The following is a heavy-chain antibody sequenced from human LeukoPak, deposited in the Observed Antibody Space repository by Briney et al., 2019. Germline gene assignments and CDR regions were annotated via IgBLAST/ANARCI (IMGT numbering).Heavy chain of an antibody. V-gene: IGHV3-23*01. CDR3: AKDSRGYSYGYTIDY. J-gene: IGHJ4*02. CDR2: ISGSGGST. CDR1: GFTFSSDA. D-gene: IGHD5-18*01. Sequence: PGESLRLSCAASGFTFSSDAMSWVRQAPGKGLEWVSAISGSGGSTYYADSVKGRFTISRDNSKNTLYLQMNSLRAEDTAVYYCAKDSRGYSYGYTIDYWGQGTLVTVSS.